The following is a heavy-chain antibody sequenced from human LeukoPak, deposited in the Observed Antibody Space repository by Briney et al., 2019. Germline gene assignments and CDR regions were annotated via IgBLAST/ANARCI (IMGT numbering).Heavy chain of an antibody. J-gene: IGHJ6*03. V-gene: IGHV4-39*07. CDR2: IYYSGNT. CDR1: GVPISSTSNQ. CDR3: ARAINGVIILYYFYYMDV. Sequence: SETLSLTCSVSGVPISSTSNQWGWIRQPPGKGLEWIGSIYYSGNTHYNPSLKSRVTISLDTSRNQFSLRLRSVTAADTAVYYCARAINGVIILYYFYYMDVWGKGTTVTVSS. D-gene: IGHD2/OR15-2a*01.